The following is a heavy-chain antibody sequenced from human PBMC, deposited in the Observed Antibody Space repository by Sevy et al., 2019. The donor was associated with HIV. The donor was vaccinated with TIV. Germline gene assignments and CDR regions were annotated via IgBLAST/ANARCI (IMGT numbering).Heavy chain of an antibody. V-gene: IGHV4-59*01. CDR1: GGSISAYH. J-gene: IGHJ5*02. CDR3: ARAPPVRSGDDSLNWFDP. D-gene: IGHD5-12*01. CDR2: IHYTGTT. Sequence: SETVSLTCTVSGGSISAYHWSWIRQPPGKGLEYIGYIHYTGTTNYNPSLKSRVTISVDTSKNQFSLKLSSVTAADTALYYCARAPPVRSGDDSLNWFDPWGQGTLVTVSS.